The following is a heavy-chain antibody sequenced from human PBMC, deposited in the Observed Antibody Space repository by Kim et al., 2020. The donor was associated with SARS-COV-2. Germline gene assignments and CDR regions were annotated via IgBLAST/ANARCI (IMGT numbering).Heavy chain of an antibody. D-gene: IGHD1-1*01. CDR2: LHASGNT. Sequence: SETLSLTCSVSGDSVTRFYWTWIRQSPGKGLEWIGYLHASGNTYYNPSLKSRVTTSVDRSTDQFSLRLTSLTTADTAVYYCARVGQTGWFFDVWGPGTLVPVSS. V-gene: IGHV4-59*02. J-gene: IGHJ2*01. CDR3: ARVGQTGWFFDV. CDR1: GDSVTRFY.